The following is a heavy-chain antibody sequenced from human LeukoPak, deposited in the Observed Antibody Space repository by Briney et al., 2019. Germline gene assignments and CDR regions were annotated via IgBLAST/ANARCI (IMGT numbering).Heavy chain of an antibody. CDR2: INPSGGST. CDR3: ARESGSSSSDYYYGMDV. V-gene: IGHV1-46*01. J-gene: IGHJ6*02. CDR1: GYTFTSYY. Sequence: ASVKVSCEASGYTFTSYYMHWVRQAPGQGLEWMGIINPSGGSTSYAQKFQGRVTMTRDTSTSTVYMELSSLRSEDTAVYYCARESGSSSSDYYYGMDVWGQGTTVTVSS. D-gene: IGHD6-6*01.